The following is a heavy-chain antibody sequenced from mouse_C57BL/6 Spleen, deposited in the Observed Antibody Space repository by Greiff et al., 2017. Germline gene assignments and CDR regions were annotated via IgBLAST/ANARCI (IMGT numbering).Heavy chain of an antibody. CDR3: ALLLRQKYFDY. J-gene: IGHJ2*01. D-gene: IGHD1-1*01. V-gene: IGHV1-69*01. CDR2: IDPSDSYT. Sequence: QVQLQQPGAELVMPGASVKLSCKASGYTFTSYWMHWVKQRPGQGLEWIGEIDPSDSYTNYNQKFKGKSTLTVDKSSSTAYMQLSSLTSEDSAVYYCALLLRQKYFDYWGQGTTLTVSS. CDR1: GYTFTSYW.